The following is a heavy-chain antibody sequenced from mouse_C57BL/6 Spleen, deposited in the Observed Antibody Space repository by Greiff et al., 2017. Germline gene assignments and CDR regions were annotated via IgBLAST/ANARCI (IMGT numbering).Heavy chain of an antibody. J-gene: IGHJ4*01. CDR1: GYSITSGYY. CDR2: ISYDGSN. CDR3: ARGRVYAMDY. V-gene: IGHV3-6*01. Sequence: ESGPGLVKPSQSLSLTCSVTGYSITSGYYWNWIRQFPGNKLEWMGYISYDGSNNYNPSLKNRISITRDASKNQFFLKLNSVTTEDTATYYCARGRVYAMDYWGQGTSVTVSS.